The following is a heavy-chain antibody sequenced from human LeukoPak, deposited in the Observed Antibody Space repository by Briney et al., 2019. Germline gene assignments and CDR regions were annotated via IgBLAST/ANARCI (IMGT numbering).Heavy chain of an antibody. CDR3: ARGADGSGSYPTY. V-gene: IGHV4-59*01. J-gene: IGHJ4*02. Sequence: PSETLSLTCTVSGGSISSYYWSWIRQPPGKGLEWIGYIYYSGSTNYNPSLKSRVTISVDTSKNQFSLKLSSVTAADTAVYYCARGADGSGSYPTYWGQGTLVTVSS. CDR2: IYYSGST. CDR1: GGSISSYY. D-gene: IGHD3-10*01.